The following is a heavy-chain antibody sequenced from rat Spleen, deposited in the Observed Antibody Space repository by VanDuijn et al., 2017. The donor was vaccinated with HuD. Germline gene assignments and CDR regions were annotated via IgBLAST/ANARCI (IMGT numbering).Heavy chain of an antibody. CDR3: ARDRDGYPNWYFDF. D-gene: IGHD1-12*03. V-gene: IGHV2-32*01. Sequence: QVQLKESGPGLVKPSETLSLTCTVSGFSLTSYLVSWVRQPPGKSLEWMGVMWTDGTTSYNSALKSRLTISRDTSKSQVFLKMSSLQTEDTATYYCARDRDGYPNWYFDFWGPGTMVTVSS. J-gene: IGHJ1*01. CDR1: GFSLTSYL. CDR2: MWTDGTT.